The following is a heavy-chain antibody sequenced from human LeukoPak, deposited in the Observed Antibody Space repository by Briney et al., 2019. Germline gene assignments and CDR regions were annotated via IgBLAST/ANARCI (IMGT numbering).Heavy chain of an antibody. Sequence: GGSLRLSCAASGFTFSSYDMHWVRQAPGKGLEWVAVISYDGSNKYYADSVKGRFTISRDNSKNTLYLQMNSLRAEDTAVYYCATQDGGLAAAGHWGQGTLVTVSS. D-gene: IGHD6-13*01. CDR2: ISYDGSNK. CDR1: GFTFSSYD. J-gene: IGHJ4*02. V-gene: IGHV3-30-3*01. CDR3: ATQDGGLAAAGH.